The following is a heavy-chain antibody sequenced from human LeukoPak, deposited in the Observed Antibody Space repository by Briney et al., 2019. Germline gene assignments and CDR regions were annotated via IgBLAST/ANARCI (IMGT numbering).Heavy chain of an antibody. CDR2: IYHSGST. D-gene: IGHD5-12*01. CDR3: ARDTSGYNLLGAFDI. J-gene: IGHJ3*02. Sequence: PSETLSLTCTVSGGSISSSSYYWGWIRQPPGKGLEWIGEIYHSGSTNYNPSLKSRVTISVDKSKNQFSLKLNSVTAADTAVYYCARDTSGYNLLGAFDIWGQGTMVTVSS. V-gene: IGHV4-39*07. CDR1: GGSISSSSYY.